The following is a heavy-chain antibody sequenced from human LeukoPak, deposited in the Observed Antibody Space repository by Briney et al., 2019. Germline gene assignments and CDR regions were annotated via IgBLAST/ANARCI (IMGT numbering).Heavy chain of an antibody. V-gene: IGHV3-23*01. CDR3: ATRTRWQQLYH. CDR1: GFTFSSYA. Sequence: GGSLRLSCAASGFTFSSYAMSWVRQAPGKGLEWVSAISGSGGSTYYADSVKGRFTISRDNSKNTLYLQMNSLRAEDTAVYYCATRTRWQQLYHWGQGTLVTVSS. J-gene: IGHJ5*02. CDR2: ISGSGGST. D-gene: IGHD6-13*01.